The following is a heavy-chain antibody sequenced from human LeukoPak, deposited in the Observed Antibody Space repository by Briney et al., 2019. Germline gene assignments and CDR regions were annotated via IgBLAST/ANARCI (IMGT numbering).Heavy chain of an antibody. D-gene: IGHD6-19*01. V-gene: IGHV3-13*01. CDR3: VLRGTSSSGWYKDY. Sequence: GGSLRLSCAASGFTFSSYGMHWVRQATGKGLEWVSAIGTAGGTYYSGDLKGRFTISRGNAKKSVLLQLISLRAGDTTVYYCVLRGTSSSGWYKDYWGQGTLVAVSS. CDR1: GFTFSSYG. CDR2: IGTAGGT. J-gene: IGHJ4*02.